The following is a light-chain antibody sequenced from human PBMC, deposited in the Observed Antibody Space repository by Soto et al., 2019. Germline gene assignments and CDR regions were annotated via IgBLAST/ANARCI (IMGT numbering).Light chain of an antibody. CDR1: SGSVSTSYY. Sequence: QAVVTQEPSFSVSPGGTVTLTCGLNSGSVSTSYYPSWYQQTPGQAPRTLIYSTNTRSSGVPDRFSGSILGNKAALTITGAQADDESDYYCVLYVGSGISVFGGGTQVTVL. CDR3: VLYVGSGISV. CDR2: STN. V-gene: IGLV8-61*01. J-gene: IGLJ2*01.